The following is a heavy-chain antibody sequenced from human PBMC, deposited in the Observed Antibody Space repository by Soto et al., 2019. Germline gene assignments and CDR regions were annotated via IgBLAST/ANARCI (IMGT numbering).Heavy chain of an antibody. V-gene: IGHV4-34*01. D-gene: IGHD6-19*01. CDR3: ARGLITGSHYSGGWYYFDS. CDR2: INHSGSA. J-gene: IGHJ4*02. Sequence: SETLSLTCAVYGESFSGHIWTWIHQTPGKGLQWIGQINHSGSASYNPSLKSRVTISVHTSNSQFSLELSSVTAADTAVYYCARGLITGSHYSGGWYYFDSWGQGTQVTVS. CDR1: GESFSGHI.